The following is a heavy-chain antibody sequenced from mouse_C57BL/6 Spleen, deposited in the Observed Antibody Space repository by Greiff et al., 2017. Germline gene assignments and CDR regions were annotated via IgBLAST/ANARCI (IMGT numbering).Heavy chain of an antibody. J-gene: IGHJ2*01. D-gene: IGHD1-1*01. Sequence: VQLQQSGGGLVKPGGSLKLSCAASGFTFSDYGMHWVRQAPEKGLEWVAYISSGSSTIYYADTVKGRFTISRDNAKNTLFLQMTSLRSEDTAMYYCARTGYITTVVATSYYVDYWGQGTTLTVSS. CDR1: GFTFSDYG. CDR3: ARTGYITTVVATSYYVDY. V-gene: IGHV5-17*01. CDR2: ISSGSSTI.